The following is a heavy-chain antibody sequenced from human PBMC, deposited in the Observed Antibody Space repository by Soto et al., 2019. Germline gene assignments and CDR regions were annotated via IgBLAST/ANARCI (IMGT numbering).Heavy chain of an antibody. D-gene: IGHD6-19*01. Sequence: ASAKVSCKASVYTFTSYGISCVRQAPGQGLEWMGWISAYNGNTNYAQKLQGRVTMTTDTSTSTAYMELRSLRSDDTAVYSCARDPSSGWSPVDYWGQGTLVTVSS. CDR3: ARDPSSGWSPVDY. V-gene: IGHV1-18*01. CDR2: ISAYNGNT. J-gene: IGHJ4*02. CDR1: VYTFTSYG.